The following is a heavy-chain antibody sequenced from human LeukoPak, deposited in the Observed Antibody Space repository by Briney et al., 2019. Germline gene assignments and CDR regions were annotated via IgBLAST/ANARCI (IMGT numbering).Heavy chain of an antibody. CDR2: IYYSGST. CDR1: GGSISSYY. Sequence: PSETLSLTCTVSGGSISSYYWSWIRQPPGKGLEWIGYIYYSGSTYYNPSLKSRVTISVDTSKNQFSLKLSSVTAADTAVYYCARREYYFDYWGQGTLVTVSS. V-gene: IGHV4-59*08. D-gene: IGHD3-10*01. J-gene: IGHJ4*02. CDR3: ARREYYFDY.